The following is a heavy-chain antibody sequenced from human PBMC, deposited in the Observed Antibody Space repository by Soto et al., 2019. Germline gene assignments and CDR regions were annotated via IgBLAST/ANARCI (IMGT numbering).Heavy chain of an antibody. J-gene: IGHJ4*02. CDR2: IYPGDSDT. CDR1: GYSFTSYW. Sequence: GESLKISCKGSGYSFTSYWIGWVRQMPGKGLEWMGIIYPGDSDTRYSPSFQGQVTISADKSISTAYLQWSSLKASDTAMYYCARLPRGDDYIWGSYRYTDYWGQGTLVTVSS. V-gene: IGHV5-51*01. CDR3: ARLPRGDDYIWGSYRYTDY. D-gene: IGHD3-16*02.